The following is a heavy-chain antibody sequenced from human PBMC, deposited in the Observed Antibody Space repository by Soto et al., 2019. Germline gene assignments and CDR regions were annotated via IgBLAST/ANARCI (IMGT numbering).Heavy chain of an antibody. CDR3: ATDAHFDY. CDR2: ISAHNGNT. CDR1: GYGFTTYG. Sequence: ASVKVSCKGSGYGFTTYGITWVRQAPGQGLEWMAWISAHNGNTNYAQKLQGRVTVTRDTSTSTAYMELSSLRSEDTAVYYCATDAHFDYWGQGTLVTVS. J-gene: IGHJ4*02. V-gene: IGHV1-18*01.